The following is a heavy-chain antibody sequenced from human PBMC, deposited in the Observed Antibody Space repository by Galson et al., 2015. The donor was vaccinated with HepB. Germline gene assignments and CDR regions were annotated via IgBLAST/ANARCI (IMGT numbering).Heavy chain of an antibody. D-gene: IGHD5-12*01. CDR3: VRSGDFSGYSSR. CDR2: IRSNATNYAA. V-gene: IGHV3-73*01. Sequence: SLRVSCPASGFTFSGPAIHWVREPPGKGPGWVGDIRSNATNYAAAHVPTLKGRFTISRDDSRYMAYLHMRSLKTDDTAVYYRVRSGDFSGYSSRWGQGNLVTVSS. CDR1: GFTFSGPA. J-gene: IGHJ4*02.